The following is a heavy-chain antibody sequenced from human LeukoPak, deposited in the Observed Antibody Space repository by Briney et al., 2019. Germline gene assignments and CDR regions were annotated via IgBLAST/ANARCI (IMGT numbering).Heavy chain of an antibody. V-gene: IGHV3-11*01. CDR3: AKEDYDFWSGYLLWFDP. D-gene: IGHD3-3*01. J-gene: IGHJ5*02. Sequence: PGGSLRLSCAASGFTFSDYYMSWIRQAPGKGLEWVSYISSSGSTIYYADSVKGRFTISRDNSKNTLYLQMNSLRAEDTAVYYCAKEDYDFWSGYLLWFDPWGQGTLVTVSS. CDR2: ISSSGSTI. CDR1: GFTFSDYY.